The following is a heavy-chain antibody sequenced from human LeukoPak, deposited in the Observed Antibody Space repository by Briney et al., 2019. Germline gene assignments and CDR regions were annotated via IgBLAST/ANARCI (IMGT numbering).Heavy chain of an antibody. J-gene: IGHJ4*02. CDR3: ARTDAVAGPLDY. Sequence: PGGSLTPSCAASGFTFSSYWMHWVRQAPGKGLVWVSRINSDGSSTSYADSVKGRFTISRDNAKNTLYLQMNSLRAEDTAVYYCARTDAVAGPLDYWGQGRLVTVSS. CDR1: GFTFSSYW. V-gene: IGHV3-74*01. CDR2: INSDGSST. D-gene: IGHD6-19*01.